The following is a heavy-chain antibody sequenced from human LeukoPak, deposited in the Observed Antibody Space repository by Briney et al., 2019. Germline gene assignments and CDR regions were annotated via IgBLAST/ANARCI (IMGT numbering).Heavy chain of an antibody. CDR1: GGSFSGYY. Sequence: PSETLSLTCAVYGGSFSGYYWSWIRQPPGKGLEWIGEINHSGSTNYNPSLKSRVTISVDTSKNQFSLKLSSVTAADTAVYYCARYGGNSVASFDYWGQGTLVTVSS. CDR2: INHSGST. D-gene: IGHD4-23*01. J-gene: IGHJ4*02. CDR3: ARYGGNSVASFDY. V-gene: IGHV4-34*01.